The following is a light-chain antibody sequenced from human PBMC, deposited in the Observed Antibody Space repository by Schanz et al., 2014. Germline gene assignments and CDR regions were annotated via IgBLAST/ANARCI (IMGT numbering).Light chain of an antibody. Sequence: EIVLTQSPGTLSLSPGERATLSCRASQSVSSYLAWYQQKCGQAPRLLIYGADRRATGIPDRFSGSGSGTDFTLTISSLQPEDFATYYCQQANSFLTWTFGQGTKVEIK. J-gene: IGKJ1*01. CDR1: QSVSSY. CDR2: GAD. V-gene: IGKV3-20*01. CDR3: QQANSFLTWT.